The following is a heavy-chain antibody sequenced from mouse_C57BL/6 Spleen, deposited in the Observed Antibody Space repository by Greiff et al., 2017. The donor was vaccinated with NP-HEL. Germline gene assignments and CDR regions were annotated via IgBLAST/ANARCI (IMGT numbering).Heavy chain of an antibody. CDR1: GYTFTSYW. CDR3: ARSGTVALGD. CDR2: IHPNSGST. Sequence: VQLQQPGAELVKPGASVTLSCKASGYTFTSYWLHWVKPRPGQGLEWIGMIHPNSGSTNYNEKFKSKATLTVDKSSSTAYMQLSSLTSEDSAVYYCARSGTVALGDWGQGTTLTVSS. D-gene: IGHD1-1*01. V-gene: IGHV1-64*01. J-gene: IGHJ2*01.